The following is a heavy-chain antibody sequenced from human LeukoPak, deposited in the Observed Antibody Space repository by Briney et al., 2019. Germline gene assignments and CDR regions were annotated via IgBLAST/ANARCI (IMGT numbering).Heavy chain of an antibody. CDR3: ARFGSVAVYAFDI. CDR2: ISSSGSTI. V-gene: IGHV3-11*01. Sequence: GGSLRLSCAASGFTFSDYYMSWIRQAPGKGLEWVSYISSSGSTIYYADSVKGRFTISRDNAKNSLYLQMNSQRAEDTAVYYCARFGSVAVYAFDIWGQGTMVTVSS. CDR1: GFTFSDYY. J-gene: IGHJ3*02. D-gene: IGHD6-19*01.